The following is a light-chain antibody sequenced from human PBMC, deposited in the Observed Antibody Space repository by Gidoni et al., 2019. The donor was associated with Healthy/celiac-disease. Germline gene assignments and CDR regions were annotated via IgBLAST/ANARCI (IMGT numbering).Light chain of an antibody. CDR2: AAS. CDR1: QSISSY. J-gene: IGKJ1*01. Sequence: SQMNQFPSSLSASVGDRVTITCRASQSISSYLNWYQQKPGKAPKLLIYAASSLQSGVPSRFSGSGSGTDFTLTISSLQPEDFATYYCQQSYSTPPTFGQGTKVEIK. V-gene: IGKV1-39*01. CDR3: QQSYSTPPT.